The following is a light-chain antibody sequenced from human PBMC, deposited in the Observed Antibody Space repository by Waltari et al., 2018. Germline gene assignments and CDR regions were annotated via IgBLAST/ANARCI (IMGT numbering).Light chain of an antibody. J-gene: IGLJ3*02. V-gene: IGLV2-14*03. CDR2: DVN. Sequence: QSALTQPASVSGSPGQSITISCTAASSDIISDNPICWYQQHPGKAPKVMIYDVNNRPSGVSYRFSGSRSGNTASLTISGLQAEDEAVYHCSSYTSGSTWVFGGGTKLTVL. CDR1: SSDIISDNP. CDR3: SSYTSGSTWV.